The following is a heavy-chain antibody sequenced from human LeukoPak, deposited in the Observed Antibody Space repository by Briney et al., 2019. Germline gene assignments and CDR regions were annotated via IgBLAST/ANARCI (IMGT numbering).Heavy chain of an antibody. J-gene: IGHJ4*02. V-gene: IGHV3-7*01. D-gene: IGHD3-22*01. CDR2: IKEDGSEK. CDR1: GFTLPTYW. CDR3: ARLGRSFFYDSSGAHYLYHMAV. Sequence: GGSLRLSCAASGFTLPTYWMSWVRQAPGKGLEWVANIKEDGSEKHYVDSVKGRFTISGDNPKESISLQMNSLRAEDTAVYYCARLGRSFFYDSSGAHYLYHMAVWRKGT.